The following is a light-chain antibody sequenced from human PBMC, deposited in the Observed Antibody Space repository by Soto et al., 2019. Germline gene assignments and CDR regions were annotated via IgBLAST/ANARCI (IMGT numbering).Light chain of an antibody. CDR3: QSYDSSLSGDV. Sequence: QAVVTQPPSVSGAPGQGVTISCTGSSSNIGAGYDVHWYQQLPGTAPKLLIFGYTSRPSGVPDRFSGSKSGTSASLAITGLQAEDEADYYCQSYDSSLSGDVFGTGTKLTVL. V-gene: IGLV1-40*01. J-gene: IGLJ1*01. CDR2: GYT. CDR1: SSNIGAGYD.